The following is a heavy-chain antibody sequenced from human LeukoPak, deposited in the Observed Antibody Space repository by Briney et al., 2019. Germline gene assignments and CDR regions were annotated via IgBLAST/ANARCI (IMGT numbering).Heavy chain of an antibody. CDR3: ARQYSGYDLYYFDY. Sequence: SVKVSCKSSGYTFTNYAISWVRQAPGQGLEWTGGIIPIFGTANYAQKFQGRVTITADESTSTAYMELSSLRSEDTAVYYCARQYSGYDLYYFDYWGQGTLVTVSS. V-gene: IGHV1-69*13. CDR2: IIPIFGTA. D-gene: IGHD5-12*01. CDR1: GYTFTNYA. J-gene: IGHJ4*02.